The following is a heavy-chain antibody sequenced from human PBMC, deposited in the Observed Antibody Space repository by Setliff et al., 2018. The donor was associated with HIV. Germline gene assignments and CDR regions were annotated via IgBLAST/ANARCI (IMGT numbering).Heavy chain of an antibody. CDR2: IYHSGST. D-gene: IGHD1-7*01. Sequence: SETLSLTCAVSDYSISSGYYWGWIRQPPGKGLEWIGSIYHSGSTHYNPSLKSRVTISVDTSRNQFSLKLSSVTAADTAVYYCARPGVGTVSFDYWGQGTLVTVSS. V-gene: IGHV4-38-2*01. CDR1: DYSISSGYY. CDR3: ARPGVGTVSFDY. J-gene: IGHJ4*02.